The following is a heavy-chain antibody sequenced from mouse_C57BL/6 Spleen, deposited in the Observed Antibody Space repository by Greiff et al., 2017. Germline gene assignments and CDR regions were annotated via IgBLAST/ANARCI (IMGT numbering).Heavy chain of an antibody. V-gene: IGHV1-72*01. CDR2: IDPNSGGT. D-gene: IGHD2-5*01. CDR3: ARDSNYVDDDAMDY. Sequence: QVQLQQPGAELVKPGASVTLSCKASGYTFTSYWMHWVKQRPGRGLEWIGRIDPNSGGTTYNEKFTSKATLTVDKPSSTAYMQLSRLKSEDSAVYYSARDSNYVDDDAMDYWGQGTSVTVSS. CDR1: GYTFTSYW. J-gene: IGHJ4*01.